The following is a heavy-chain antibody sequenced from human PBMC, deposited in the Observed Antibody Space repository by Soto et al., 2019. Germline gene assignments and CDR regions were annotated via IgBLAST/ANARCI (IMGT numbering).Heavy chain of an antibody. CDR3: ARGRFRNGSGSLDY. J-gene: IGHJ4*02. CDR1: GGSFSGNY. D-gene: IGHD3-10*01. CDR2: INHSGST. V-gene: IGHV4-34*01. Sequence: NPSETLSLTCAVYGGSFSGNYWSWIRQPPGKGLEWIGEINHSGSTNYNPSLKSRVTISVDTSKNQFSLKLSSVTAADTAVYYCARGRFRNGSGSLDYWGQGTLVTVSS.